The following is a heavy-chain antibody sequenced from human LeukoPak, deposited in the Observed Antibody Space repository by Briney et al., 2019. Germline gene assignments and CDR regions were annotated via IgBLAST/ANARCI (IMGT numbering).Heavy chain of an antibody. V-gene: IGHV1-2*02. CDR2: INPNSGGT. CDR1: GYTFTGYY. J-gene: IGHJ4*02. D-gene: IGHD3-22*01. CDR3: ARELHNNYYDSSGFDY. Sequence: ASVKVSCKASGYTFTGYYMHWVRQAPGQGLEWMGWINPNSGGTNYVQKFQGRVTMTSDTSISTAYMELSRLRSDDTAVYYRARELHNNYYDSSGFDYWGQGTLVTVSS.